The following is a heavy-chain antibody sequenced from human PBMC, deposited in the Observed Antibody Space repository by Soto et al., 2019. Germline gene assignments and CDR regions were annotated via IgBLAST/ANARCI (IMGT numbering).Heavy chain of an antibody. Sequence: GASVKVSCKASGGTFSSYTISWVRQAPGQGLEWMGRIIPILGIANYAQKFQGRVTITADKSTSTAYMELSSLRSEDTAVYYCAREIVEYYYGSGSYYNSAFDIWGQGTMVTVSS. J-gene: IGHJ3*02. CDR3: AREIVEYYYGSGSYYNSAFDI. CDR1: GGTFSSYT. V-gene: IGHV1-69*04. CDR2: IIPILGIA. D-gene: IGHD3-10*01.